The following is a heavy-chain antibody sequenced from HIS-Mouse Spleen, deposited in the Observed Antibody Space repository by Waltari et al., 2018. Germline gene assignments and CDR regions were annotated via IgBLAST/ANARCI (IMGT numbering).Heavy chain of an antibody. V-gene: IGHV4-39*07. D-gene: IGHD6-13*01. CDR3: AREIPYSSSWYDWYFDL. J-gene: IGHJ2*01. CDR1: GGSISSSSYY. Sequence: QLQLQESGPGLVKPSETLSLTCTVHGGSISSSSYYWGWIRQPPGKGLEWIGSSYYSGSTYYNPSLKSRVTISVDTSKNQFSLKLSSVTAADTAVYYCAREIPYSSSWYDWYFDLWGRGTLVTVSS. CDR2: SYYSGST.